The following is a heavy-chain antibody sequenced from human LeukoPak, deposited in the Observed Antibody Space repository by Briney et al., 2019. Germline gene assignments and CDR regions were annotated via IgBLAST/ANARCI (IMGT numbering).Heavy chain of an antibody. CDR2: INHSGST. J-gene: IGHJ4*02. D-gene: IGHD5-18*01. CDR1: GGSFSGYY. Sequence: SETLSLTCAVYGGSFSGYYWSWIRQPPGKGLEWIGEINHSGSTNYNPSLKSRVTISVDTSKNQFSLKLSSVTAADTAVYYCARGRQRGYSYGYLGYWGQGTLVIVSS. V-gene: IGHV4-34*01. CDR3: ARGRQRGYSYGYLGY.